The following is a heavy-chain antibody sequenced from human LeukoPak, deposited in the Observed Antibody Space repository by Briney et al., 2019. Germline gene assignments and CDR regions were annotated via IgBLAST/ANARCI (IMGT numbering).Heavy chain of an antibody. D-gene: IGHD5-18*01. V-gene: IGHV3-66*01. J-gene: IGHJ4*02. CDR3: ARVRGYSYANEYHFEY. Sequence: GGSLRLSCAASGFTVSNNYMSWVRQAPGKGLEWVSVTYSGGSTNYADSVKGRFTVSRDNSKSTLYLQMNLLRADDTALYYCARVRGYSYANEYHFEYWGQGTLVTVSS. CDR1: GFTVSNNY. CDR2: TYSGGST.